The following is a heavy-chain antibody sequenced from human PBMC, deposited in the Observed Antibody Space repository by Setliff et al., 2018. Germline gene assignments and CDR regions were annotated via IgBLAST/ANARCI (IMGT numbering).Heavy chain of an antibody. J-gene: IGHJ5*02. Sequence: ASVKVSCKASGYTFTNYAMHWVRQAPGQRLEWMGWINAGNGHTKYSQEFQGRVTITRDTSASTAYMELSSLRSEDMAVYYRARGRRFGEYWFDPWGQGTPVTVSS. CDR3: ARGRRFGEYWFDP. V-gene: IGHV1-3*03. CDR2: INAGNGHT. CDR1: GYTFTNYA. D-gene: IGHD3-10*01.